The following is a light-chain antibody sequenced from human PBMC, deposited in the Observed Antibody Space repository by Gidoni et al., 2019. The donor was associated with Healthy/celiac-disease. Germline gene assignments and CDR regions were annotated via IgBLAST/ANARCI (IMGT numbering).Light chain of an antibody. CDR2: GNS. CDR3: QSYDSSLSGFYV. Sequence: QSVPTQPPSVSGAPGQRVTISCTGSSSNIGAGYDVHWYQQLPGTAPKRLIYGNSNRPSGVPDRFSGSKSGTSASLAITGLQAEDEADYYCQSYDSSLSGFYVFGTGTKVTVL. CDR1: SSNIGAGYD. V-gene: IGLV1-40*01. J-gene: IGLJ1*01.